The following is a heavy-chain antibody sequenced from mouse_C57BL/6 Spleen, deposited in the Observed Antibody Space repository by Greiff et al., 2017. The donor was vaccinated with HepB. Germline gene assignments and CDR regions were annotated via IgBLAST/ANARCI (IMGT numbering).Heavy chain of an antibody. CDR1: GFTFSDYG. Sequence: EVMLVESGGGLVKPGGSLKLSCAASGFTFSDYGMHWVRQAPEKGLEWVAYISSGSSTIYYADTVKGRFTISRDNAKNTLFLQMTSLRSEDTAMYYCARLTTVVPFDYWGQGTTLTVSS. D-gene: IGHD1-1*01. V-gene: IGHV5-17*01. J-gene: IGHJ2*01. CDR2: ISSGSSTI. CDR3: ARLTTVVPFDY.